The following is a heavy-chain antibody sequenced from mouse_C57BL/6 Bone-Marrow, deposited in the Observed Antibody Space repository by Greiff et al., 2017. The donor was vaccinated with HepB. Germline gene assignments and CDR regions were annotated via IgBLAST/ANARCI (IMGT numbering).Heavy chain of an antibody. Sequence: QVQLQQSGAELARPGASVKMSCKASGYTFTSYTMHWVKQRPGQGLEWIGYINPSSGYTKYNQKFKDKATLTADKSSSTAYMQLSSLTSEDSAVYYCARRGSNPWYAMDYWGQGTSVTVSS. CDR2: INPSSGYT. J-gene: IGHJ4*01. CDR3: ARRGSNPWYAMDY. V-gene: IGHV1-4*01. CDR1: GYTFTSYT. D-gene: IGHD2-5*01.